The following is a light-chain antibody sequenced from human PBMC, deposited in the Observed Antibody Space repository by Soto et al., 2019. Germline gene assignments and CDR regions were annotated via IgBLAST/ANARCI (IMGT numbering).Light chain of an antibody. Sequence: QSVLTQPPSVSGAPGQRVTISCTGSSSNIGAGYDVHWYQQLPGTAPKLLIYGSSNRPSGVPDRFSGSKSGTSASLALTGLQAEDEADYYCQSYDSSLSGLVFGTGTKLTVL. J-gene: IGLJ1*01. CDR3: QSYDSSLSGLV. CDR1: SSNIGAGYD. CDR2: GSS. V-gene: IGLV1-40*01.